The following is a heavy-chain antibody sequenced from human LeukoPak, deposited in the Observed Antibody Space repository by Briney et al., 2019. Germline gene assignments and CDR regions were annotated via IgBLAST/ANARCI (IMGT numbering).Heavy chain of an antibody. D-gene: IGHD3-22*01. CDR1: GFTFSSYA. V-gene: IGHV3-30*04. CDR2: ISYDGSNK. J-gene: IGHJ3*02. Sequence: PGRSLRLSCAASGFTFSSYAMHWVRQAPGKGLEWVAVISYDGSNKYYADSVKGRFTISRDNSKNTLYLQMNSLRAEDTAVYYCAGGGLYDSSGYADAFDIWGQGTMVTVSS. CDR3: AGGGLYDSSGYADAFDI.